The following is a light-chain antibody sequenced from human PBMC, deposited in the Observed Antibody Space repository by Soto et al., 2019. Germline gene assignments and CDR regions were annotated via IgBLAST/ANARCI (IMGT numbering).Light chain of an antibody. V-gene: IGKV3-20*01. J-gene: IGKJ1*01. CDR2: GAS. CDR1: QSVSSSY. Sequence: EIVLTQSPGTLSLSPGERATLSCRASQSVSSSYLAWYQQKPGQPPRLLIYGASSRATGIPDRFRGSGSGTDFTLTISRVEPEDFAVYYCQQYGSSPRTFGQGSKVEIK. CDR3: QQYGSSPRT.